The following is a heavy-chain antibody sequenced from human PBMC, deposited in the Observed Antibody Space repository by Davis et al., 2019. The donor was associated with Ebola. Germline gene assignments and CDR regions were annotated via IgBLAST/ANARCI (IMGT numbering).Heavy chain of an antibody. CDR1: GDSISSAHYY. CDR3: ARLQRDYYDSGGYYLTAYFSDS. J-gene: IGHJ4*02. D-gene: IGHD3-22*01. V-gene: IGHV4-30-4*01. CDR2: ICYSGST. Sequence: MPSETLSLTCTVFGDSISSAHYYWSWIRQPPGKGLEWIGNICYSGSTYYSSSLKSRVTMSINMSRSQFSLRLSSVTAADTAVYYCARLQRDYYDSGGYYLTAYFSDSWGQGTLVTVSS.